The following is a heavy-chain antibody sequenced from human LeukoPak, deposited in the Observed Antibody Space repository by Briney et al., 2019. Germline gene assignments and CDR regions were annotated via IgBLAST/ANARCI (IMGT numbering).Heavy chain of an antibody. D-gene: IGHD2-15*01. Sequence: EASVKVSCKSSGYPFIDYYLRWVRQAPGQGLEWMGCINPNTGDTNSAQNFQGRVIMTRDTSITTAYMELSRLKSDDTALYYCASKGAGHCYDASCMGSFDLWGQGTTVAVSS. CDR2: INPNTGDT. V-gene: IGHV1-2*02. CDR3: ASKGAGHCYDASCMGSFDL. J-gene: IGHJ3*01. CDR1: GYPFIDYY.